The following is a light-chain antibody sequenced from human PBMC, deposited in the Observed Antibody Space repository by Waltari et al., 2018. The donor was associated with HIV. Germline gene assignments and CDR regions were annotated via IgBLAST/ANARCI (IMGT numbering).Light chain of an antibody. CDR2: DFV. CDR3: CSYGGSYTWL. CDR1: RNAIVGFDP. V-gene: IGLV2-11*01. Sequence: QSALSQPHSVSGSPGQSVTISCNGSRNAIVGFDPVSWYPLHSGKAPRVIIYDFVKLPAGVPGRFVGSKSGNTASLTISGLQTDDEADYFCCSYGGSYTWLFGGGTQLTV. J-gene: IGLJ3*02.